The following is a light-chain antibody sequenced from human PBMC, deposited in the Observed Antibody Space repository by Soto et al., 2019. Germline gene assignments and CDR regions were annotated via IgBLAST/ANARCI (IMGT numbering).Light chain of an antibody. CDR1: QSVSNNY. Sequence: TLYRGNLSLSPAEISTLSFKSSQSVSNNYLAWYQQKPGQAPRLLIYGASTRATSIPARFSGSGSGTDFTLTINSLEPEDFAVYYCQQRDSWPITFGQGSRLAIK. CDR3: QQRDSWPIT. CDR2: GAS. V-gene: IGKV3D-20*02. J-gene: IGKJ5*01.